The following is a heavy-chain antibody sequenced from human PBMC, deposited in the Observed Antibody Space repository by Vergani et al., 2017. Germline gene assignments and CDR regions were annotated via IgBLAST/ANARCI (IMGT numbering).Heavy chain of an antibody. CDR1: GGSMSGYY. Sequence: QVRLQESGPGLVKPSETLSLTCSVSGGSMSGYYWSWIRQPPGKELEWIGYMYHSGSTNYNPSLETRVTISGDTSKNQFSLKLHSVTAADTAGYYCGRVADFYGLGSRLLDLWGQGILVTVSS. V-gene: IGHV4-59*01. D-gene: IGHD3-10*01. J-gene: IGHJ5*02. CDR3: GRVADFYGLGSRLLDL. CDR2: MYHSGST.